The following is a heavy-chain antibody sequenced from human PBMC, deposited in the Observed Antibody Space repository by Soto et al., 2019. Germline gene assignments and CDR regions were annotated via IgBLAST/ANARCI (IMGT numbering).Heavy chain of an antibody. D-gene: IGHD5-18*01. CDR3: AKDSGYNYGYFRWFDP. Sequence: SETLSLTCTVSGASIRSSTFYWGWIRQPPGKGLESIANIYYDGSTYYNPSLKSRVTISVDTSKNQFSLKLSSVTAADTAVYYCAKDSGYNYGYFRWFDPWGQGTLVTVSS. CDR2: IYYDGST. V-gene: IGHV4-39*02. CDR1: GASIRSSTFY. J-gene: IGHJ5*02.